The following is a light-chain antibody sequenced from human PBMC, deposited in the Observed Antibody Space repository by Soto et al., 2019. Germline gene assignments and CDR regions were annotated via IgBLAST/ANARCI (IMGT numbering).Light chain of an antibody. J-gene: IGKJ5*01. Sequence: EIVLTQSPGTLSLSPGERATLPCRASQSVSNNYLAWYQQKPGQAPRLLIHGASSRATGIPDRISGSGSGTDFTLTISRLEPEDFAVYYCQQYGSSPITFSQGTRLEIK. CDR3: QQYGSSPIT. CDR1: QSVSNNY. CDR2: GAS. V-gene: IGKV3-20*01.